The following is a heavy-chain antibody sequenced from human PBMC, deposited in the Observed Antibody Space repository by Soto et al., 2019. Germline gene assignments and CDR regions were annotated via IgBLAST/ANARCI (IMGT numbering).Heavy chain of an antibody. V-gene: IGHV3-30-3*01. CDR1: GFTFSSYA. CDR2: ISYDGSNK. D-gene: IGHD3-10*01. CDR3: ARDKWFGELVPDY. Sequence: HVQLVESGGGVVQPGRSLRLSCAASGFTFSSYAMHWVRQAPGKGLEWVAVISYDGSNKYYADSVKGRFTISRDNSKNTLYLQMNRLRAEDTAVYYCARDKWFGELVPDYWGQGTLVTVSS. J-gene: IGHJ4*02.